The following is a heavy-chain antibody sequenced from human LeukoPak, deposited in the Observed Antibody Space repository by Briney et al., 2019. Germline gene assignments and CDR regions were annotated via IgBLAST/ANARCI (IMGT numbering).Heavy chain of an antibody. D-gene: IGHD1-26*01. J-gene: IGHJ3*02. Sequence: GGSLRLSCVGSGFTFSAYGMSWVRQAPGKGLESVSSISGSDGATSYADSVKGRFTISRDNPNNILYLQMNSLRAEDTAVYYCARDGQGGATDAFDIWGQGTMVTVSS. CDR2: ISGSDGAT. CDR3: ARDGQGGATDAFDI. V-gene: IGHV3-23*01. CDR1: GFTFSAYG.